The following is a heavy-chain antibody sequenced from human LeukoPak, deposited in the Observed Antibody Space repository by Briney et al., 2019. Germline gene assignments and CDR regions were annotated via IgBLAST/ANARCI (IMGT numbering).Heavy chain of an antibody. J-gene: IGHJ4*02. Sequence: GRSLRLSCAASGFIFSSYGMIWVRQAPGKGLEWISYISSSGNPIYYADSVKGRFTISRDNAKNSLYLQLSSLRAEDTAVYYCARDPGMMRAAACGDYWGQGTLVIVSS. CDR1: GFIFSSYG. CDR3: ARDPGMMRAAACGDY. D-gene: IGHD6-13*01. V-gene: IGHV3-48*01. CDR2: ISSSGNPI.